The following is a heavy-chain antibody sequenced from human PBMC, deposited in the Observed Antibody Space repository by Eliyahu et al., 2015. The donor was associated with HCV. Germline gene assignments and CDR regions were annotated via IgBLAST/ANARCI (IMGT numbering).Heavy chain of an antibody. CDR2: IRSDGSST. D-gene: IGHD4-11*01. V-gene: IGHV3-74*01. Sequence: EVQLVESGGGLVQPGGSLRXSXAXSGFTFSSYWMYWVRQAPGKGLVWVAHIRSDGSSTSYADSVKGRFTISRDNAKNTLDLQMNSLRVEDTAIYYCARDGDYSNSFDPWGQGTLVTVSS. CDR1: GFTFSSYW. CDR3: ARDGDYSNSFDP. J-gene: IGHJ5*02.